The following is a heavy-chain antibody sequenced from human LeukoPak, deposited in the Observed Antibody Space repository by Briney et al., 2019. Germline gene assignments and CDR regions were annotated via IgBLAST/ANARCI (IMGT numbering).Heavy chain of an antibody. D-gene: IGHD3-10*01. CDR3: ARDRYYDSESYYGNFDY. CDR2: ISYDGSNK. CDR1: GFTFSSYA. J-gene: IGHJ4*01. Sequence: GGSLRLSCAASGFTFSSYAMHWVRQAPGKGLEWVAVISYDGSNKYYADSVKGRFTISRDNSKNTLYLQMNSLRAEDTAVYYCARDRYYDSESYYGNFDYWGHGALVTVSS. V-gene: IGHV3-30*04.